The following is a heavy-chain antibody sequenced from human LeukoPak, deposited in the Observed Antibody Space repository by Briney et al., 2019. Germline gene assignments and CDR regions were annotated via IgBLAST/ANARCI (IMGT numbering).Heavy chain of an antibody. CDR1: GYTFTSYD. CDR2: MNPNSGNT. Sequence: ASVKVSCKASGYTFTSYDINWVRQATGQGLEWMGWMNPNSGNTGYAQKFQGRVTMTRNTSISTAYMELSSLRSEDTAVYYCASQTISQDAFDIWGQGTMVTVSS. V-gene: IGHV1-8*01. D-gene: IGHD1-7*01. J-gene: IGHJ3*02. CDR3: ASQTISQDAFDI.